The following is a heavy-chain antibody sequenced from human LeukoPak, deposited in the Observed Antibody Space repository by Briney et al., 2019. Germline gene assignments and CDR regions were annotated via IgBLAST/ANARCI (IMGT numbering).Heavy chain of an antibody. V-gene: IGHV3-13*01. CDR1: EFTFSSYD. Sequence: GGSLRLSCAASEFTFSSYDMHWVRQATGKGLEWVSTIDTAGNAWYPDSVKGRFTISRENAKNSLNLQMNSLRAEDTAVYYCARNFASWGQGTLVTVSS. CDR2: IDTAGNA. J-gene: IGHJ4*02. CDR3: ARNFAS.